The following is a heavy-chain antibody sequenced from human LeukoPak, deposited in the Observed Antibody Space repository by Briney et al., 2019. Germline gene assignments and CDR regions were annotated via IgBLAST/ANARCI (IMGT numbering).Heavy chain of an antibody. CDR2: INPSGGST. J-gene: IGHJ4*02. V-gene: IGHV1-46*01. D-gene: IGHD1-26*01. CDR1: GYTFTAYK. CDR3: ARDRSVGATHPGY. Sequence: ASVKVSCKASGYTFTAYKIHWVRQAPGQGLEWMGIINPSGGSTSYAQKFQGRVTMTRDTSTSTVYMELSSLRSEDTAVYYCARDRSVGATHPGYWGQGTLVTVSS.